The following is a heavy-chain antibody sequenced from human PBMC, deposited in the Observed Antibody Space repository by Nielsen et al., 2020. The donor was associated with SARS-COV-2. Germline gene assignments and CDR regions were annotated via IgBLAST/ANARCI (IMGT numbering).Heavy chain of an antibody. D-gene: IGHD4-17*01. Sequence: WVRQAPGQGLEWVGWMNPTTGYTDCAQRLQGRLTMTGNTSLSTAYMELSGLISEDSAIYYCARIYGDLDYWGQGTVVTVSS. J-gene: IGHJ4*02. V-gene: IGHV1-8*01. CDR3: ARIYGDLDY. CDR2: MNPTTGYT.